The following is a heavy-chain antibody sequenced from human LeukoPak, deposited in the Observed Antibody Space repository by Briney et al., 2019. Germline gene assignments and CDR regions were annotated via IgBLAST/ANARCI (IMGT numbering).Heavy chain of an antibody. CDR1: GFTFSTYA. CDR2: ISSSGDDT. Sequence: GGSLRLSCAASGFTFSTYAMTWVRQAPGRGLEWVSTISSSGDDTYYADSVKGRFTISRDNSKNTLYLQMNSLGAEDMAVYFRAKDTRSYGDYHYFDYWGQGTLVTVSS. V-gene: IGHV3-23*01. CDR3: AKDTRSYGDYHYFDY. J-gene: IGHJ4*02. D-gene: IGHD4-17*01.